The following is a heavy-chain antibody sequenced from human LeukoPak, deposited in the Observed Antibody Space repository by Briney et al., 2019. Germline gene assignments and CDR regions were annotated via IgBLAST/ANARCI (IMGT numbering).Heavy chain of an antibody. V-gene: IGHV3-33*08. CDR1: GFTFSSYG. Sequence: HPGRSLRLSCAASGFTFSSYGMHWVRQAPGKGLEWVAVIWYGGSNKYYADSVKGRFTISRDNSKNTLYLQMNSLRAEDTAVYYCASPRDGYSYGMDVWGQGTTVTVSS. J-gene: IGHJ6*02. D-gene: IGHD5-24*01. CDR3: ASPRDGYSYGMDV. CDR2: IWYGGSNK.